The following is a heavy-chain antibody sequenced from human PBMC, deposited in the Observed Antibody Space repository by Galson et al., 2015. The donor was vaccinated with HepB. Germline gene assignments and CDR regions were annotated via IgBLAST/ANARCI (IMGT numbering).Heavy chain of an antibody. D-gene: IGHD6-13*01. Sequence: SLRLSCAASGFTFSSYGMHWVRQAPGKGLEWVAVIWYDGSNKYYADSVKGRFTISRDNSKNTLYLQMNSLRAEDTAVYHCARDTRLAAAGTAWVDYWGQGTLVTVSS. CDR1: GFTFSSYG. J-gene: IGHJ4*02. CDR2: IWYDGSNK. CDR3: ARDTRLAAAGTAWVDY. V-gene: IGHV3-33*01.